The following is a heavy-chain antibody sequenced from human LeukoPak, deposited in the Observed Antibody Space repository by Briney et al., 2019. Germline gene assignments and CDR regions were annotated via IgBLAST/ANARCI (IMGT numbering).Heavy chain of an antibody. V-gene: IGHV3-48*04. D-gene: IGHD5-12*01. CDR3: ARTSTTGYTNDY. J-gene: IGHJ4*02. Sequence: PGGSLRLSCSASTFTFSTYSMNWVRQAPGKGREGVSYITSDSKIIHYADSVKGRFTISREHAKNSLYLQMKTLRAEDSALYYCARTSTTGYTNDYWGQGPLVTVSS. CDR2: ITSDSKII. CDR1: TFTFSTYS.